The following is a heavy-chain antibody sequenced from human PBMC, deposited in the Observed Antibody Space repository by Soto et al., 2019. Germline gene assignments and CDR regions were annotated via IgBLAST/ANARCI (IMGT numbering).Heavy chain of an antibody. CDR1: GFTVSSNY. D-gene: IGHD6-13*01. J-gene: IGHJ4*02. Sequence: GGSLRLSCAASGFTVSSNYMSWVRQAPGKGLEWVSLIYSGGSTYYADSVKGRFTISRDNSKNTLYLQMSSLRAEDTAVYYCARGYSSSWYVGLGYWGQGTLVTVSS. V-gene: IGHV3-53*01. CDR2: IYSGGST. CDR3: ARGYSSSWYVGLGY.